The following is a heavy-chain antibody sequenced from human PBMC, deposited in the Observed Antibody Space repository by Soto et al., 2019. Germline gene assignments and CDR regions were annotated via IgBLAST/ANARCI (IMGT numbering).Heavy chain of an antibody. Sequence: SVKVSCKVSGYTLTELSMHWVRQAPGKGLEWMGGFDPEDGETIYAQKFQGRVTMTEDTSTDTAYMELSSLRSEDTAVYYCATALKSMVRGVIIIWFDPWGQGTLVTVSS. J-gene: IGHJ5*02. CDR3: ATALKSMVRGVIIIWFDP. CDR1: GYTLTELS. V-gene: IGHV1-24*01. CDR2: FDPEDGET. D-gene: IGHD3-10*01.